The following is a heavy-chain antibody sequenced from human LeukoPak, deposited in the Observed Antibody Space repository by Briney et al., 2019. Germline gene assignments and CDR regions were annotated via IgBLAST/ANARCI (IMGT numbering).Heavy chain of an antibody. CDR3: ARDRRGYCSSTSLPCYYFDY. CDR2: ISAYNGNT. Sequence: ASVKVSCKASGYTFTSYGISWVRQAPGQGLEWMGWISAYNGNTNYAQKLQGRVTMTTDTSTSTAYMELSSLRSEDTAVYYCARDRRGYCSSTSLPCYYFDYWGQGTLVTVSS. D-gene: IGHD2-2*01. CDR1: GYTFTSYG. V-gene: IGHV1-18*01. J-gene: IGHJ4*02.